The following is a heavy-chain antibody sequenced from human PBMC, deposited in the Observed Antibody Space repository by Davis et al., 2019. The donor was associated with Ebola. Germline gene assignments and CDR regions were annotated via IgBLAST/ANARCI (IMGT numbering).Heavy chain of an antibody. J-gene: IGHJ4*02. CDR3: ARGIIGTYGVDY. CDR2: ITFSGGST. CDR1: GFPFSNYA. V-gene: IGHV3-23*01. D-gene: IGHD4-17*01. Sequence: PGGSLRLSCATSGFPFSNYAMHWVRQAPGKGLEWVSAITFSGGSTSYTDSVKGRFTIARDNSTSTLYLQMNSLRAEDTALYYCARGIIGTYGVDYWGQGTLVTVSS.